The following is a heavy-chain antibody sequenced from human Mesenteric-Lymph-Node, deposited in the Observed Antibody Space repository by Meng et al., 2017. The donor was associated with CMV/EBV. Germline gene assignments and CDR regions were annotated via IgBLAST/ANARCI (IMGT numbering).Heavy chain of an antibody. Sequence: SGFTFSSYAMSWVRQAPGRGLEWVSVIYSGGSSTYYADSVKGRFTISRDNSKNTLYLQMNSLRAEDTAVYYCAKGPQWLVHPSWIDYWGQGTLVTVSS. CDR1: GFTFSSYA. CDR2: IYSGGSST. V-gene: IGHV3-23*03. CDR3: AKGPQWLVHPSWIDY. J-gene: IGHJ4*02. D-gene: IGHD6-19*01.